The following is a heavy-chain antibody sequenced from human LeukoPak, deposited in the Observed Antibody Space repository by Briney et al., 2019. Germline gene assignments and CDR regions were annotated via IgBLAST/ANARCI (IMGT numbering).Heavy chain of an antibody. Sequence: GASVKVSCKTSGGTFSRFAISWVRQAPGQGLEWMGGIIPILGPANYAQKFQGRVTITADESTSTAYMELSSLRSEDTALYYCAKSTYYYGSGEGSNYWYFDLWGRGTLVTVSS. CDR2: IIPILGPA. CDR3: AKSTYYYGSGEGSNYWYFDL. J-gene: IGHJ2*01. V-gene: IGHV1-69*13. CDR1: GGTFSRFA. D-gene: IGHD3-10*01.